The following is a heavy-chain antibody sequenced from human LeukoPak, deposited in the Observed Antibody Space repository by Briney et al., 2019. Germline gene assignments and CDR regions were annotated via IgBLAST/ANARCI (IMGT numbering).Heavy chain of an antibody. D-gene: IGHD6-19*01. Sequence: SETRSLTCTVSGGSISSSSYYWGWIRQPPGKGLEWIGGIYYSGSTYYNPSLKSRVTISVDTSKNQFSLKLSSVTAADTAVYYCAREQWLVPDNWFGPWGPGTLVTVSS. CDR1: GGSISSSSYY. CDR2: IYYSGST. V-gene: IGHV4-39*01. CDR3: AREQWLVPDNWFGP. J-gene: IGHJ5*02.